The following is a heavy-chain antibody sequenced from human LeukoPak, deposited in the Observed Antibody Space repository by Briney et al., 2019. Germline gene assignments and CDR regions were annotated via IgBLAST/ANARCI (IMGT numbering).Heavy chain of an antibody. V-gene: IGHV3-7*01. D-gene: IGHD3-10*01. CDR2: IKQDGSEK. CDR3: AVLRGNNY. CDR1: GTTFSSYM. J-gene: IGHJ4*02. Sequence: QPGGSLRLSCAASGTTFSSYMLTWVRQAPGKGLEWVANIKQDGSEKYYVDSVEGRFSISRDNAKNSLYLQMNSLRVEDTAVYYCAVLRGNNYWGQGTLVTVSS.